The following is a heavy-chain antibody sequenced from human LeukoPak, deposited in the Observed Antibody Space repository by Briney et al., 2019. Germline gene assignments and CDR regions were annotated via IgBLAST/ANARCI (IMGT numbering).Heavy chain of an antibody. J-gene: IGHJ4*02. CDR1: GYTFTGYY. V-gene: IGHV1-2*02. D-gene: IGHD3-16*02. CDR3: ASHDYVWGSYRRPFDY. CDR2: INPNSGGT. Sequence: ASVKVSCKASGYTFTGYYMHWVRQAPGQGLKWMGWINPNSGGTNYAQKFQGRVTMTRDTSISTAYMELSRLRSDDTAVYYCASHDYVWGSYRRPFDYWGQGTLVTVSS.